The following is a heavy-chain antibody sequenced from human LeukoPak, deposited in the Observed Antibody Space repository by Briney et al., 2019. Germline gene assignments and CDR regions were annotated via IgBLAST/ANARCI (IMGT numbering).Heavy chain of an antibody. CDR3: ARVGRDYYDRSGYLVGAFDI. Sequence: ASVKVSCKTSGYTFTSFAISWVRQAPGQGLEWMGWISANNGNTNYAQRFQGRVTMTTDTSTNTAYMELRGLRSDDSAVYYCARVGRDYYDRSGYLVGAFDIWGQGTMVTVS. V-gene: IGHV1-18*01. D-gene: IGHD3-22*01. CDR2: ISANNGNT. J-gene: IGHJ3*02. CDR1: GYTFTSFA.